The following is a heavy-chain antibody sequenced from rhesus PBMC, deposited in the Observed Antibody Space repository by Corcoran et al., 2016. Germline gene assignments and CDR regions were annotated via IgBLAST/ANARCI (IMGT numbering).Heavy chain of an antibody. D-gene: IGHD5-24*01. Sequence: EVQLVQSGAEVKKPGATVKISCKASGYTFTDHYLKWVRQAPGKGLEWMGVCDPEDGEDDYAQKFQDRVTIAADLFTDTAYMELSSLRSEDTAVYYCARWQWVHKVFDYWGQGVLVTVSS. CDR2: CDPEDGED. J-gene: IGHJ4*01. CDR3: ARWQWVHKVFDY. CDR1: GYTFTDHY. V-gene: IGHV1-111*02.